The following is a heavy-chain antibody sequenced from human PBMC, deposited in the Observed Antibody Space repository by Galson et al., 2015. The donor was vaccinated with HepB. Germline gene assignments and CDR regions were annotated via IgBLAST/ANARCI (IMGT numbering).Heavy chain of an antibody. D-gene: IGHD3-10*01. V-gene: IGHV3-30*04. J-gene: IGHJ4*02. CDR2: ISYDGSNK. CDR1: GFTFSSYA. CDR3: ASFGFGELLY. Sequence: SLRLSCAASGFTFSSYAMHWVRQAPGKGLEWVAVISYDGSNKYYADSVKGRFTISRDNSKNTLYLQMNSLRAEDTAVYYCASFGFGELLYWGQGTLVTVSS.